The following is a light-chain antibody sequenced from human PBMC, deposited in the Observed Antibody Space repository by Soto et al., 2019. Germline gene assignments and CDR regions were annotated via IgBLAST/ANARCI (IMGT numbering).Light chain of an antibody. CDR1: SRDDGDNNY. Sequence: QSALTQPASVSGSPGQSITISCTGTSRDDGDNNYVSWYQQHPGKAPKLMIYDVTHRPSGISNRFSGSKSGNTASLTISGLQAEDEADYYCSSYTSSSTLYVFGTGTKLTVL. V-gene: IGLV2-14*01. CDR3: SSYTSSSTLYV. CDR2: DVT. J-gene: IGLJ1*01.